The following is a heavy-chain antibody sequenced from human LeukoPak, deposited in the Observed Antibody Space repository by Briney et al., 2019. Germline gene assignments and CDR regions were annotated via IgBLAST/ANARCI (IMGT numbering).Heavy chain of an antibody. V-gene: IGHV4-34*01. CDR3: ARAPSWYSSGWYGAPGMDV. J-gene: IGHJ6*02. D-gene: IGHD6-19*01. CDR2: INHSGST. Sequence: PSETLSLTCAVYGGSFSGYYWSWLRQPPGKGLEWIGEINHSGSTNYNPSLKSRVTISVDTSKNQFSLKLSSVTAADTAVYYCARAPSWYSSGWYGAPGMDVWGQGTTVTVSS. CDR1: GGSFSGYY.